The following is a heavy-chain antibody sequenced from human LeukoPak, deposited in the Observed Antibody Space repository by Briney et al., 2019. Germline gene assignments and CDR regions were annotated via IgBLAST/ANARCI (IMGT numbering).Heavy chain of an antibody. D-gene: IGHD6-6*01. J-gene: IGHJ4*02. V-gene: IGHV4-4*07. CDR2: TYASGST. Sequence: SETLSLTCTVSGGSISSYYWSWIRQPAGKGLEWIGRTYASGSTNYNPSLKGRVTMSVEMSKNQFSLKLSSVTAADTAVYYCASYSSSGAYFDYWGQGTLVTVSS. CDR1: GGSISSYY. CDR3: ASYSSSGAYFDY.